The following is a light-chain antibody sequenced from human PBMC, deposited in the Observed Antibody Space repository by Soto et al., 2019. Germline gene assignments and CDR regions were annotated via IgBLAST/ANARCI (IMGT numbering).Light chain of an antibody. CDR1: QSVSSSY. CDR2: GAS. J-gene: IGKJ3*01. V-gene: IGKV3-20*01. CDR3: QQYVNAPFT. Sequence: EIVLTQSPGTLSFSPGERATLTCRASQSVSSSYLAWFQQKPGQAPRLLIYGASSRATGIPDRFSGSGSGTDFTLTISRLEHEDFAVYYCQQYVNAPFTFGPGTKVDIK.